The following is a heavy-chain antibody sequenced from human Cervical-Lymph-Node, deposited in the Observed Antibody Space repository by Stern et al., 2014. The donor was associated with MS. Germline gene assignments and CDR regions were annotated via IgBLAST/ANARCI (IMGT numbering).Heavy chain of an antibody. CDR3: ARKSSRFLEWFFDH. CDR1: GYPFSNFY. CDR2: INPNGGST. J-gene: IGHJ4*02. Sequence: VQLEESGAEVRKPGASVKVSCKTSGYPFSNFYMHWVRQAPGQGLEWMAIINPNGGSTQSAQKFQGRLTLTSDTSTSTFYMEVSSLTSEDTAVYYCARKSSRFLEWFFDHWGQGTLVTVSS. D-gene: IGHD3-3*01. V-gene: IGHV1-46*01.